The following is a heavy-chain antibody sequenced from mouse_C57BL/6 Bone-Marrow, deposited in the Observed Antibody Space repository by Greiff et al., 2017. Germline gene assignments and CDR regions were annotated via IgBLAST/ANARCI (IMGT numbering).Heavy chain of an antibody. Sequence: EVKLVESGGGLVQPGGSLKLSCAASGFTFSNYGMAWVRQAPRKGPEWVAFISHLAYSIYYADTVTGRFTISREKTKNTMYLEMSSLRSEDTSMYYCARELFFYYDRDYWCQGTSVTVSA. V-gene: IGHV5-15*01. CDR1: GFTFSNYG. CDR2: ISHLAYSI. CDR3: ARELFFYYDRDY. J-gene: IGHJ4*01.